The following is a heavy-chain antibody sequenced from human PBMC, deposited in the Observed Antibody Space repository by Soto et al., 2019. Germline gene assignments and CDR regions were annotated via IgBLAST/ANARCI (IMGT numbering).Heavy chain of an antibody. CDR2: ISYDGSNK. J-gene: IGHJ6*02. CDR3: ARSSGSYYYYGMDV. V-gene: IGHV3-30-3*01. D-gene: IGHD1-26*01. CDR1: GFTFSSYA. Sequence: QVQLVESGGGVVQPGRSLRLSCAASGFTFSSYAMHWVRQAPGKGLEWVAVISYDGSNKYYADSVKGRFTISRDNSKSTLYLQMNSLRAEDTAVYYCARSSGSYYYYGMDVWGQGTTVTVSS.